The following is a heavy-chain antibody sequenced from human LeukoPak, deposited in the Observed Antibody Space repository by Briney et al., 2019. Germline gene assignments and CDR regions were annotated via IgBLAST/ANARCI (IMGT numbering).Heavy chain of an antibody. CDR2: ISSSSSYI. CDR3: ARDRDRIAVAGTAFDI. D-gene: IGHD6-19*01. V-gene: IGHV3-21*01. Sequence: GGSLRLSCAASGFTFSSYSMNWVRQAPGKGLEWVSSISSSSSYIYYTDSVKGRFTISRDNAKNSLYLQMNSLRAEDTAVYYCARDRDRIAVAGTAFDIWGQGTMVTVSS. J-gene: IGHJ3*02. CDR1: GFTFSSYS.